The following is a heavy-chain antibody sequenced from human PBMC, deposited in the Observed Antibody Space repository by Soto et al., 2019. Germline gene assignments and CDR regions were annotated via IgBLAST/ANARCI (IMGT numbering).Heavy chain of an antibody. V-gene: IGHV3-23*01. CDR2: ISSGVGTT. D-gene: IGHD3-22*01. CDR1: GFTFSNYA. Sequence: EVQLLESGGGLVQPGGSLRLSCAASGFTFSNYAMTWVRQTPGKGLEWVSTISSGVGTTYYADSVKGRFTMSRDNSKNTLNLQMNSLRAEHTALYYCAKCRYDESSGRNLDDWGQGTLVSVSS. J-gene: IGHJ4*01. CDR3: AKCRYDESSGRNLDD.